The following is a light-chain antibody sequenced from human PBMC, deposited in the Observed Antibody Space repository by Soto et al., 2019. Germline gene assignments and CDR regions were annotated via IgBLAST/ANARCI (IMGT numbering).Light chain of an antibody. Sequence: DMEMTQSPSSLSASVGDRVTITCRASQSISNYLNWYQHKPGKVPKLLIYAASSLQSGVPTRFSGSGSGTDFTLSINSLRPEDFAPYSFQQSYGTPLTFGGGTKIEIK. J-gene: IGKJ4*01. CDR2: AAS. CDR3: QQSYGTPLT. V-gene: IGKV1-39*01. CDR1: QSISNY.